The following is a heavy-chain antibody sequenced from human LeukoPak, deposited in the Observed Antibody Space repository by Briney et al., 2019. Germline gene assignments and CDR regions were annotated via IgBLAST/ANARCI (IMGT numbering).Heavy chain of an antibody. CDR3: ARGATGTSFYYFYYMDV. V-gene: IGHV4-4*07. CDR2: IYTSGST. Sequence: SETLSLTCTVSGGSISSYSWSWIRQPAGKGLDWIGRIYTSGSTSYNPSLKSRVTMSVDTSKNQFSLKLSSVTAADTAVYYCARGATGTSFYYFYYMDVWGKGTTVTVSS. D-gene: IGHD1-1*01. CDR1: GGSISSYS. J-gene: IGHJ6*03.